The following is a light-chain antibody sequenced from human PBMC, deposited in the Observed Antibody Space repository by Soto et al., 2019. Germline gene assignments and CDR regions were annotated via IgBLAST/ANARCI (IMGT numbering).Light chain of an antibody. J-gene: IGLJ1*01. V-gene: IGLV2-14*01. CDR1: SGDVGGYYY. CDR2: EVS. CDR3: SSYTAGATI. Sequence: QSALTQPASVSGSPGQSITISCTGTSGDVGGYYYVSWYQQLPGKAPKLMISEVSNRPSGVSNRFSGSKSGNTASLTISGHQAEDDADYYCSSYTAGATIFGTGTKLTVL.